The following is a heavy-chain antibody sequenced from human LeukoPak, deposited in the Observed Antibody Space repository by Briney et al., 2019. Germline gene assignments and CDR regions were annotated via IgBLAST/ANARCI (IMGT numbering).Heavy chain of an antibody. CDR1: GGSISSYY. J-gene: IGHJ4*02. CDR3: ARNLIPEQLVLNF. D-gene: IGHD6-13*01. Sequence: SETLSLTCTVSGGSISSYYWGWIRQPPGKGLEFIGYIYYTGSTNYNPSLKSRVTMSVDTSKNQFSLNLRSVTPEDTAVYYCARNLIPEQLVLNFWGQGTLVTVSS. CDR2: IYYTGST. V-gene: IGHV4-59*01.